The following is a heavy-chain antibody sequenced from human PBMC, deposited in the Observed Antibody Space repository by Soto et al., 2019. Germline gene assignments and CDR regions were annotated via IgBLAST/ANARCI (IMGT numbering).Heavy chain of an antibody. CDR3: AKCGGGYSGYDYGPFDY. J-gene: IGHJ4*02. CDR1: GFTFSSYA. D-gene: IGHD5-12*01. Sequence: GGSLRLACAASGFTFSSYAVSWFRQAPGNGLEWVSAISGSGGSTYYADSVKGRFTISRDNSKNTLYLQMNSLRAEDTAVYYCAKCGGGYSGYDYGPFDYWGQGTLVTVSS. V-gene: IGHV3-23*01. CDR2: ISGSGGST.